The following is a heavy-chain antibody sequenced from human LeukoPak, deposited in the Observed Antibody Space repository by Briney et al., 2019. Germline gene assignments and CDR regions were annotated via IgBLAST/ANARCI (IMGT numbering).Heavy chain of an antibody. CDR3: ARGRRNIVVVVAATRRKSSAFDI. V-gene: IGHV4-39*07. CDR2: IYYSGST. D-gene: IGHD2-15*01. J-gene: IGHJ3*02. Sequence: SETLSLTCTVSSGSISTSNYYWGWIRQPPGKGLEWIGSIYYSGSTYYNPSLKSRVTISVDTSKNQFSLKLSSVTAADTAVYYCARGRRNIVVVVAATRRKSSAFDIWGQGTMVTVSS. CDR1: SGSISTSNYY.